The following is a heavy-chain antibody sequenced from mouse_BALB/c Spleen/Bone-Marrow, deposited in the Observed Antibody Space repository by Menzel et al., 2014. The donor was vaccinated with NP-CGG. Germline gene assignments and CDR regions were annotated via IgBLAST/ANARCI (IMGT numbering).Heavy chain of an antibody. CDR2: ISSGGSYT. D-gene: IGHD2-4*01. J-gene: IGHJ4*01. V-gene: IGHV5-9*02. Sequence: EVKLVESGGGLVKPGGSLELSCAASGFAFSSYDMSWVRQTPEKRLEWVATISSGGSYTYYPDSVKGRFTISRDNARNTLYLQMSSLRSEDTALYYCARVLRVYAMDYWGQGTSVTVSS. CDR1: GFAFSSYD. CDR3: ARVLRVYAMDY.